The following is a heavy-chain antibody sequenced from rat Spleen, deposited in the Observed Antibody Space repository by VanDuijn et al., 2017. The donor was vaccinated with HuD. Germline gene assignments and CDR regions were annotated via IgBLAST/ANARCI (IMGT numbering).Heavy chain of an antibody. CDR2: ISTGGGNT. CDR3: ARDYSSYIPYYFDY. J-gene: IGHJ2*01. D-gene: IGHD1-2*01. Sequence: EVQLVESGGGLVQPGRSMKLSCAASGFTFSNYYMAWVRQAPTKGLEWVASISTGGGNTYYRDSVKGRFTISRDNAKSSLYLQMYSLRSEDTATYYCARDYSSYIPYYFDYWGQGVMVTVSS. CDR1: GFTFSNYY. V-gene: IGHV5-25*01.